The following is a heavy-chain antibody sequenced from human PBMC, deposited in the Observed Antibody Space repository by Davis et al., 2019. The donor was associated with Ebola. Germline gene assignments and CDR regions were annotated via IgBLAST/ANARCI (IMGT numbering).Heavy chain of an antibody. J-gene: IGHJ4*02. CDR1: GGSFSGYY. CDR2: IYYSGST. Sequence: SETLSLTCAVYGGSFSGYYWSWIRQPPGKGLEWIGYIYYSGSTNYNPSLKSRVTISVDTSKNQFSLKLSSVTAADTAVYYCARHSAPAVGAFDYWGQGTLVTVSS. CDR3: ARHSAPAVGAFDY. V-gene: IGHV4-59*01. D-gene: IGHD1-26*01.